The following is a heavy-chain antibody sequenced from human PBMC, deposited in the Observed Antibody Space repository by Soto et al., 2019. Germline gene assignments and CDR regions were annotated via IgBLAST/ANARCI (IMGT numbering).Heavy chain of an antibody. D-gene: IGHD5-18*01. CDR1: GGSFSGYY. CDR3: ARGEQLWLPDY. Sequence: NPSETLSLTCAVYGGSFSGYYWSWIRQPPGKGLEWIGEINHSGSTNYNPSLKSRVTISVDTSKNQFSLKLSSVTAADTAVYYCARGEQLWLPDYWGQGTLVTVSS. V-gene: IGHV4-34*01. CDR2: INHSGST. J-gene: IGHJ4*02.